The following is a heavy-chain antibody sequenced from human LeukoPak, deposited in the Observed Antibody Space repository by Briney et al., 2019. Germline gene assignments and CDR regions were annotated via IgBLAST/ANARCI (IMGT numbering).Heavy chain of an antibody. CDR1: GYTFTSYY. CDR2: INPSGGTT. V-gene: IGHV1-46*01. Sequence: ASVKVSCKASGYTFTSYYMHWVRQAPGQGLEWMGIINPSGGTTIFAQKFQSRVTMTRDTSTSTVYMELSSLRSEDTAVYYCARDPGSTEGFDYWGQGTLVTVSS. J-gene: IGHJ4*02. CDR3: ARDPGSTEGFDY. D-gene: IGHD2-2*01.